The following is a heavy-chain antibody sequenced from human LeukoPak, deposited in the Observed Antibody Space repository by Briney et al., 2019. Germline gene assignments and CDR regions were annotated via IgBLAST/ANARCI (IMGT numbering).Heavy chain of an antibody. CDR2: IYTSGST. Sequence: SETLSLTCTVSGGSISSGSYYWSWIRQPAGTGLEWIGRIYTSGSTNYNPSLKSRVTISVDTSKNQFSLKLSSVTAADTAVYYCARQSAITIHGYWGQGTLVTVSS. CDR1: GGSISSGSYY. V-gene: IGHV4-61*02. CDR3: ARQSAITIHGY. D-gene: IGHD3-3*01. J-gene: IGHJ4*02.